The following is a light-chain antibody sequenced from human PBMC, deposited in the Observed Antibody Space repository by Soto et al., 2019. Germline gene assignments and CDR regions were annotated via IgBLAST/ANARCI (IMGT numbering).Light chain of an antibody. CDR1: SSDVGGYNY. V-gene: IGLV2-14*01. J-gene: IGLJ1*01. CDR3: ISYTTSVTYV. CDR2: GVG. Sequence: QSVLTQPASVSGSPGQSITISCTGTSSDVGGYNYVSWYQQHPGKAPKLMISGVGNRPSGVSNRFSGSKSGNTASLTISGLQTEDEADYYCISYTTSVTYVFGTGTKAPS.